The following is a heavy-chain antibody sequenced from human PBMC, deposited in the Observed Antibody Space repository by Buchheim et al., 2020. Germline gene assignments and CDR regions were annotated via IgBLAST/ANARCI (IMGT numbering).Heavy chain of an antibody. D-gene: IGHD6-19*01. Sequence: QVQLQESGPGLVKPSQTLSLTCTVSGGSIGSGSYYWSWIRQPAGKGLEWIGRIYSSGSTNYNPSLKSRVTISVDTSKNQFSLKLYSVTAADTAVYYCTRGPYSSGWSAMDYWGQGTL. CDR2: IYSSGST. J-gene: IGHJ4*02. CDR1: GGSIGSGSYY. CDR3: TRGPYSSGWSAMDY. V-gene: IGHV4-61*02.